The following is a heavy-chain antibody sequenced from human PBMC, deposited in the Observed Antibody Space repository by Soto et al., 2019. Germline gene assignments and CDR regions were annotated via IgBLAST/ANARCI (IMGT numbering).Heavy chain of an antibody. D-gene: IGHD6-19*01. Sequence: ASVKVSCKASGYTFTGYYMHWVQQAPGQGLEWMGWINPNSGGTNYAQKFQGWVTMTRDTSISTAYMELSRLRSDDTAVYYCARPWGSGWSGRAFDIWGQGTMVTVSS. CDR1: GYTFTGYY. J-gene: IGHJ3*02. CDR2: INPNSGGT. V-gene: IGHV1-2*04. CDR3: ARPWGSGWSGRAFDI.